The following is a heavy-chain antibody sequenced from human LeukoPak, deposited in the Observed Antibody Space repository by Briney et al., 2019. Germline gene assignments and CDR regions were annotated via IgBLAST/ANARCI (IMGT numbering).Heavy chain of an antibody. Sequence: GGSLRLSCAASGFTFDSYAMSWVRQAPGKGLEWVSAVSRFGGTTYYADSAKGRFTISRDNSNNTVYLQMNSLRVGDTALYYCVKHVGSRWSNNRFDPWGQGTLVTVSS. CDR2: VSRFGGTT. J-gene: IGHJ5*02. CDR3: VKHVGSRWSNNRFDP. D-gene: IGHD6-13*01. V-gene: IGHV3-23*01. CDR1: GFTFDSYA.